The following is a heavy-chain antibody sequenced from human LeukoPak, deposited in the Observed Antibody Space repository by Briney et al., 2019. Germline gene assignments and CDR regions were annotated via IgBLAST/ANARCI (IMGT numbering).Heavy chain of an antibody. CDR2: IHYSGST. CDR1: GGSPLTYY. D-gene: IGHD4-17*01. J-gene: IGHJ4*02. Sequence: SETLSLTRTVSGGSPLTYYWSWIRQPPGKGPEWIGYIHYSGSTNYNPSLKSRLIISVDTSKNQSSLKMRSVTAADTAVYFCARHYGDYAFDYWGQGNPVTVSS. V-gene: IGHV4-59*08. CDR3: ARHYGDYAFDY.